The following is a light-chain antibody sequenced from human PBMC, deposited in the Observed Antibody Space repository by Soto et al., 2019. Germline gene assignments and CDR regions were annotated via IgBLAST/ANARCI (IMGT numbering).Light chain of an antibody. J-gene: IGLJ1*01. CDR2: DVN. CDR1: SSDVGGDHD. Sequence: QSVLTQPASVSGSPGQWVTISCTGSSSDVGGDHDVHWYQQYPGKAPKLLMYDVNDRPSGVPQRFSGAKSGNTASLTIAGLQAEDEAGYYCISYTSNYTPYVFGTGTKVTVL. CDR3: ISYTSNYTPYV. V-gene: IGLV2-14*01.